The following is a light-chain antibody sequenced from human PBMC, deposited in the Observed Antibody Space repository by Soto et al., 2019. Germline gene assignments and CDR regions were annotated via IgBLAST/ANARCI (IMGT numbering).Light chain of an antibody. CDR3: QHYSSSPPT. CDR1: QSVYKNF. V-gene: IGKV3-20*01. J-gene: IGKJ4*01. Sequence: EIVLTQSPGTLSLSPGERATLSCRASQSVYKNFLAWYQQKPGQARRLLINGASNRATGIPDRFSGSGSGTDFSLTIDRLEPEDFAVYFFQHYSSSPPTFGGGTKVAIK. CDR2: GAS.